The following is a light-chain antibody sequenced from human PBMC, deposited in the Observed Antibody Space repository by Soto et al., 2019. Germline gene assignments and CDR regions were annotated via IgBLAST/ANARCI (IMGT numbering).Light chain of an antibody. V-gene: IGKV3-11*01. CDR2: GAS. CDR3: KQSDSCPWT. Sequence: EILLTQSPATLSLSSAERATLSCWASQTVNRHLDWYQQKPGQAPSLLIYGASKRAAGIPARFSGSGSGTNFTLTISTLDPKDFAVYYFKQSDSCPWTFGQGTK. J-gene: IGKJ1*01. CDR1: QTVNRH.